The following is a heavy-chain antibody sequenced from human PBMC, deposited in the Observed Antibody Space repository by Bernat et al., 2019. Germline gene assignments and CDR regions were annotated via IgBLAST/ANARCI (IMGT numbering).Heavy chain of an antibody. Sequence: QVQLQESGPGLVKPSQTLSLTCTVSGGSISSGSYYWSWIRQPAGKGLEWIGRIYSSGSTNYNPSLKSRVTISVDTSKNQFSLKLSSVTAADTAVYYCARVFYDSSGYQKRGGYFDYWGQGTLVTVSS. CDR2: IYSSGST. J-gene: IGHJ4*02. V-gene: IGHV4-61*02. CDR1: GGSISSGSYY. CDR3: ARVFYDSSGYQKRGGYFDY. D-gene: IGHD3-22*01.